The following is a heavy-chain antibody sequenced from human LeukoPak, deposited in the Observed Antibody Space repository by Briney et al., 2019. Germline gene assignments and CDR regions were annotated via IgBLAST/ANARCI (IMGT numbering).Heavy chain of an antibody. CDR3: ARSGSFNWFDP. J-gene: IGHJ5*02. D-gene: IGHD1-26*01. Sequence: GSLRLSCAASGFTFSTYWMHWVRQAPGKGLVWVPRINSDGSSTSYADSVKGRFTISRDNAKNTLYLQVNSLRAEDTAVYYCARSGSFNWFDPWGQGTLVTVSS. CDR2: INSDGSST. V-gene: IGHV3-74*01. CDR1: GFTFSTYW.